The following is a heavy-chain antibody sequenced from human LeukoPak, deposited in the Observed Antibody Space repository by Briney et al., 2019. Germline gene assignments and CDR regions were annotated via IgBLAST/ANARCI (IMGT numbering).Heavy chain of an antibody. CDR1: GGSFSGYY. CDR2: INHSGST. CDR3: ARATNLDY. V-gene: IGHV4-34*01. Sequence: SETLSLTCAAYGGSFSGYYWSWIRQPPGKGLEWIGEINHSGSTNYNPSLKSRVTISVDTSKNQFSLKLSSVTAADTAVYYCARATNLDYWGQGTLVTVSS. J-gene: IGHJ4*02.